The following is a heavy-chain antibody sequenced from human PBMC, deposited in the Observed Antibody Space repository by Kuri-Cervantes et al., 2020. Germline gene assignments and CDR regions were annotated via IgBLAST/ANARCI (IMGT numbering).Heavy chain of an antibody. CDR1: GYTFTSYY. D-gene: IGHD3-16*02. CDR3: ASHMITFGGVIAPRGNWFDP. V-gene: IGHV1-46*01. J-gene: IGHJ5*02. Sequence: ASVKVSCKASGYTFTSYYMHWVRQAPGQGLEWMGIINPSGGSTSYAQKFQGRVTMTRDTSTSTVYMELSSLRSEDTAVYYCASHMITFGGVIAPRGNWFDPWGQGTLVTVSS. CDR2: INPSGGST.